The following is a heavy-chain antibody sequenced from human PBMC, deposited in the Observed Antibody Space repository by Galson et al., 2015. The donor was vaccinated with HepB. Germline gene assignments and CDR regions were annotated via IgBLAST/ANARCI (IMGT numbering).Heavy chain of an antibody. CDR1: GFTFSSYA. CDR3: ARDLSEYSSSSFGY. Sequence: SLRLSCAASGFTFSSYAMHWVRQAPGKGLEWVAVISYDGSNKYYADSVKGRFTISRDNSKNTLYLQMNSLRAEDTAVYYCARDLSEYSSSSFGYWGQGTLVTVSS. CDR2: ISYDGSNK. V-gene: IGHV3-30*04. J-gene: IGHJ4*02. D-gene: IGHD6-6*01.